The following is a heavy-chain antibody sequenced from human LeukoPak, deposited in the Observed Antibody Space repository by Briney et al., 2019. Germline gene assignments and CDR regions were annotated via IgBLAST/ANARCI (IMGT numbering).Heavy chain of an antibody. V-gene: IGHV4-34*01. CDR2: INHSGST. Sequence: PSETLSLTCAVYGGSFSGYYWSWIRHPPGKGLEWIGEINHSGSTNYNPSLKSRVTISVHTSKNQFSLKLSSVTAADTAVYYCARRLRWGYYYYMDVWGKGTTVTVSS. J-gene: IGHJ6*03. CDR1: GGSFSGYY. CDR3: ARRLRWGYYYYMDV. D-gene: IGHD4-23*01.